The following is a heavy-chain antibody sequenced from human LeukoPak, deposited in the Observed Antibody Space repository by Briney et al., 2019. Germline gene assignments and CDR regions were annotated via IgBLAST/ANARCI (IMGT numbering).Heavy chain of an antibody. CDR2: IFYSGGT. Sequence: PSETLSLTCNVSGGSISSYYWSWIRQPPGKGLEWLGYIFYSGGTNYNPSLKSRVTISVDTSKNQFSLKLSSVTAADTAVYYCARHPSPSGYYNFWSGYYLDYYYGMDVWGQGTTVTVSS. V-gene: IGHV4-59*08. J-gene: IGHJ6*02. CDR1: GGSISSYY. CDR3: ARHPSPSGYYNFWSGYYLDYYYGMDV. D-gene: IGHD3-3*01.